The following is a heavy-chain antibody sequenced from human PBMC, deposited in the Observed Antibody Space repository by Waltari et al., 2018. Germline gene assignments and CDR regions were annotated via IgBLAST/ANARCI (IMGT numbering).Heavy chain of an antibody. CDR1: GYSISSGYY. V-gene: IGHV4-38-2*01. J-gene: IGHJ5*02. D-gene: IGHD1-26*01. CDR3: ARAHSGSYSYVNWFDP. CDR2: IYHSGST. Sequence: QVQLQESGPGLVKPSETLSLTCAVSGYSISSGYYWGWIRQPPEKGREWIGSIYHSGSTYYNPSLKSRVTISIDTSKNQFSLRLSSVTAADTAVYYCARAHSGSYSYVNWFDPWGQGTLVTVSS.